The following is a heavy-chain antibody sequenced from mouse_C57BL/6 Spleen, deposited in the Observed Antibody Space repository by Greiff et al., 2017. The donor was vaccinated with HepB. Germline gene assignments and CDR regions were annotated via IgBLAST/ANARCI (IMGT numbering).Heavy chain of an antibody. D-gene: IGHD1-1*01. J-gene: IGHJ3*01. Sequence: EVMLVESGGGLVKPGGSLKLSCAASGFTFSDYGMHWVRQAPEKGLEWVAYISSGSSTIYYADTVKGRFTISRDNAKNTLFLQMTSLRSEDTAMYYCARPHYYGSSTAWFACWGQGTLVTVSA. CDR3: ARPHYYGSSTAWFAC. CDR1: GFTFSDYG. V-gene: IGHV5-17*01. CDR2: ISSGSSTI.